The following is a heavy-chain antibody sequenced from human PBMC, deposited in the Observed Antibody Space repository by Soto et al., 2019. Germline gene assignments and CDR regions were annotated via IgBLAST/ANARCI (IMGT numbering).Heavy chain of an antibody. V-gene: IGHV4-59*01. CDR2: IFYSGST. J-gene: IGHJ3*02. CDR3: ARDRRGWFGEPDAFDI. D-gene: IGHD3-10*01. Sequence: PSETLSLTCTVSGGSISSYYWSWIRQPPGKGLEWIGYIFYSGSTNYSPSLKSRVTISVDTSKNQFFLKLSSVTAADTAVYYCARDRRGWFGEPDAFDIWGQGTMVTVSS. CDR1: GGSISSYY.